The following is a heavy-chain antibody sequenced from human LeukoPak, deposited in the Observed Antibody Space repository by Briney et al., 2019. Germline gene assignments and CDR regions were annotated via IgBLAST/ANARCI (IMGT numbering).Heavy chain of an antibody. CDR3: ARALIDCSGGSCYQIFDY. CDR2: IYTSGST. Sequence: PSETLSLTCTVSGDSISSGSYYWSWIRQPAGKGLEWIGRIYTSGSTNYNPSLKSRVTISVDTSKNQFSLKLSSVTAADTAVYYCARALIDCSGGSCYQIFDYWGQGTLVTVSS. CDR1: GDSISSGSYY. J-gene: IGHJ4*02. V-gene: IGHV4-61*02. D-gene: IGHD2-15*01.